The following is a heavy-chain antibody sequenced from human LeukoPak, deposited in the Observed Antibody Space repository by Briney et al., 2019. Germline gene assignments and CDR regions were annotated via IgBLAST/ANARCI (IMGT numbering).Heavy chain of an antibody. Sequence: GGSLRLSCAASGFTLSSYWMTWVRQAPGTGLEWVANIRRDGTQEHYVDSVEGRFTISRDNAKNSLFPQMNSLRAEDTAVYYCARDSTQYDNGVYFDVHDIWGQGTMVTVSS. CDR3: ARDSTQYDNGVYFDVHDI. V-gene: IGHV3-7*01. J-gene: IGHJ3*02. CDR2: IRRDGTQE. D-gene: IGHD2-8*01. CDR1: GFTLSSYW.